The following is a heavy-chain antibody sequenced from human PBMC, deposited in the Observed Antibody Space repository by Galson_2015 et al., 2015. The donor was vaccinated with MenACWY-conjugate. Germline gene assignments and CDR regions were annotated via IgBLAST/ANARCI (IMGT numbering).Heavy chain of an antibody. CDR3: ARDFISSKDQPSPDY. J-gene: IGHJ4*02. CDR1: GFTFDDYG. V-gene: IGHV3-20*04. CDR2: INWNGGST. Sequence: SLRLSCAASGFTFDDYGMSWVRQAPGKGLEWVSGINWNGGSTGYADSVKGRFTISRDNAKNSLYLQMNSPRAEDTALYYCARDFISSKDQPSPDYWGQGTLVTVSS. D-gene: IGHD6-13*01.